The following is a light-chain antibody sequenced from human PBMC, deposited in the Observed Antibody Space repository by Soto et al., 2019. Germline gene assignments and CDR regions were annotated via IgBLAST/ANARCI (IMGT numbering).Light chain of an antibody. J-gene: IGKJ1*01. CDR3: QQYNNDPWT. V-gene: IGKV1-5*01. CDR1: QTISNS. Sequence: GNRVPITCRASQTISNSLNWYQQKPGKAPELLIFDASSLQSGVPSRFSGSGSGTEFTLTISSLQPDDLATYYCQQYNNDPWTFGQGTKVDIK. CDR2: DAS.